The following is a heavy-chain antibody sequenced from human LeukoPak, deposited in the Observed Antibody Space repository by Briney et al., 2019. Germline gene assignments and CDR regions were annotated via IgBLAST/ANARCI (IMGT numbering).Heavy chain of an antibody. J-gene: IGHJ5*02. CDR2: INHRGGT. CDR1: GGSFSDYY. V-gene: IGHV4-34*01. CDR3: ARLRRTDNWFDP. Sequence: SETLSLTCDVYGGSFSDYYWTWIRQPPGKGLEWLGEINHRGGTNYNPSLRSRLTISIDTSKNQFSLKLSSVTAADTAVYYCARLRRTDNWFDPWGQGTLVTVSS.